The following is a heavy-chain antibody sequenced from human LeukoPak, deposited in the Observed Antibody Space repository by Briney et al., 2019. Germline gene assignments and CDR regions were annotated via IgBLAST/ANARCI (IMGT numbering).Heavy chain of an antibody. CDR2: IWYDGSNK. V-gene: IGHV3-30*02. D-gene: IGHD3-10*01. CDR1: GFTFSTYA. Sequence: GGSLRLSCAASGFTFSTYAMTWVRQAPGKGLEWVAVIWYDGSNKYYADSVKGRFTISRDNSKNTLYLQMNSLRAEDTAVYYCAKDYSHLWFGELSHWGQGTLVTVSS. CDR3: AKDYSHLWFGELSH. J-gene: IGHJ4*02.